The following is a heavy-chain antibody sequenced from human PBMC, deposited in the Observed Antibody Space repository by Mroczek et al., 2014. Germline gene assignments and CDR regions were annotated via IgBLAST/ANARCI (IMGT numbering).Heavy chain of an antibody. V-gene: IGHV1-69*02. CDR3: SGVVVTAIRGSYFDY. D-gene: IGHD2-21*02. J-gene: IGHJ4*02. CDR2: IIPILGIA. Sequence: QVQLVQSGAEVKKPGSSVKVSCKASGGTFSSYTISWVRQAPGQGLEWMGRIIPILGIANYAQKFQGRVTITADKSTSTAYMELSSLRSEDTAVYYCSGVVVTAIRGSYFDYWGQGTLVTVSS. CDR1: GGTFSSYT.